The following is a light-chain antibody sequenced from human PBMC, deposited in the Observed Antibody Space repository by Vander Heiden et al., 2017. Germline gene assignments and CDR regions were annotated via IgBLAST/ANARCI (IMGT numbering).Light chain of an antibody. Sequence: DIRMTQSPSSLSASVGDRVTITCRASQSVSSYLNWYQQKPGRAPKVLIYATSNLHSGVPSRFSGSGSGTDFTLTISSLQPEDFATYYCQQSHKTPQNVGQGTKLEIK. CDR3: QQSHKTPQN. CDR2: ATS. CDR1: QSVSSY. J-gene: IGKJ2*01. V-gene: IGKV1-39*01.